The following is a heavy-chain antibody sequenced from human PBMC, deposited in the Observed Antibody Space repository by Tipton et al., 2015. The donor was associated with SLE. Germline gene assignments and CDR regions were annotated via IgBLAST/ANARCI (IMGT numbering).Heavy chain of an antibody. CDR3: ARVVTVVATHYYDMDV. J-gene: IGHJ6*02. D-gene: IGHD2-15*01. CDR2: VYESGTT. V-gene: IGHV4-39*07. CDR1: GGYITSDIYY. Sequence: TLSLTCFVSGGYITSDIYYWGWIRQPPGKGLEWIGSVYESGTTYYNPSLKSRATMSVDTSKTQFSLKLSSLTAADTAVYYCARVVTVVATHYYDMDVWGQGTTVTVSS.